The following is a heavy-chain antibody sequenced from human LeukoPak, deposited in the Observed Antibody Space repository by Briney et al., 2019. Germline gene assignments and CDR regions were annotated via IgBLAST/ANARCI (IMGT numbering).Heavy chain of an antibody. D-gene: IGHD1-26*01. CDR2: INPNSGGT. CDR1: GYTFTGYY. J-gene: IGHJ4*02. CDR3: ASGYGGIVGATGFDY. V-gene: IGHV1-2*02. Sequence: ASVKVSCKASGYTFTGYYMHWVRQAPGQGLEWMGWINPNSGGTNYAQKFQGRVTMTRDTSISTAYMELSRLRSDDTAVYYCASGYGGIVGATGFDYWGQGTLVTVSS.